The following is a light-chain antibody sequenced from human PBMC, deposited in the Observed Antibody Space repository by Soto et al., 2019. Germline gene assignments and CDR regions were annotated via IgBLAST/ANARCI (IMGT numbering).Light chain of an antibody. J-gene: IGKJ4*01. Sequence: EIVLTQSPGTLSLSLGERATLSCRASQSVTSNYLAWYQQKSGQAPRLLIYGASRRATGIPDRFSGSGSGTDFTLTISRLEPEDFAVYYCQQYGSSPLTFGGGTKVEIK. CDR3: QQYGSSPLT. CDR2: GAS. CDR1: QSVTSNY. V-gene: IGKV3-20*01.